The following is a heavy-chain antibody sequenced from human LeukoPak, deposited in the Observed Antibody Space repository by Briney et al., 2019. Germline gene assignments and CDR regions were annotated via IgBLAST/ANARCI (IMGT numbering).Heavy chain of an antibody. Sequence: ASVKVSCKASGYTFTSYGISWVRQATGQGLEWMGWMNPNSGNTGYAQKFQGRVTMTRNTSISTAYMELSSLRSEDTAVYYCAVIYYYGSGSYSGPDYWGQGTLVTVSS. V-gene: IGHV1-8*02. J-gene: IGHJ4*02. CDR2: MNPNSGNT. CDR3: AVIYYYGSGSYSGPDY. D-gene: IGHD3-10*01. CDR1: GYTFTSYG.